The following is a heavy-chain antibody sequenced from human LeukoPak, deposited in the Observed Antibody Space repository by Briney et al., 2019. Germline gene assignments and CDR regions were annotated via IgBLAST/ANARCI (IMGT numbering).Heavy chain of an antibody. Sequence: PSETLSLTCIVSGGSISSGGDFWSWFRQHPGKGLEWIGYIYCNGFTYYNPSLKSRVTISVDTSKNQFSLEVSSVTAADTAVYYCARGGTWYYAFDYWGQGTLVTVSS. J-gene: IGHJ4*02. CDR1: GGSISSGGDF. CDR3: ARGGTWYYAFDY. D-gene: IGHD2-15*01. CDR2: IYCNGFT. V-gene: IGHV4-31*03.